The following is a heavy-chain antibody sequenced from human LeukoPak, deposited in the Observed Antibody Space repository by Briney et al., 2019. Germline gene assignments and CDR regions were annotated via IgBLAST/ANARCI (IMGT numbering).Heavy chain of an antibody. CDR2: INPSGGST. Sequence: GASVTVSCKASGYTFTSYYMHWVRQAPGQGLEWMGIINPSGGSTSYAQKFQGRVTMTRDTSTSTVYMELSSLRSEDTAVYYCARVGLATPFDYWGQGTLVTVSS. CDR1: GYTFTSYY. J-gene: IGHJ4*02. CDR3: ARVGLATPFDY. D-gene: IGHD2-15*01. V-gene: IGHV1-46*03.